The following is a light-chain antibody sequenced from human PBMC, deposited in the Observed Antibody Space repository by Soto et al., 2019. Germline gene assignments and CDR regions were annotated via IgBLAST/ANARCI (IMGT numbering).Light chain of an antibody. CDR2: KAS. CDR3: QQYHSYPYT. J-gene: IGKJ2*01. CDR1: QSISSW. Sequence: DIQMTQSPSTLSASVGDRVTITCRASQSISSWLAWYQQKPGKAPKVLISKASTLQSGVPSRFSGSRYATEFTLTVSSLQPDDFATDYCQQYHSYPYTFGQGTKLEIE. V-gene: IGKV1-5*03.